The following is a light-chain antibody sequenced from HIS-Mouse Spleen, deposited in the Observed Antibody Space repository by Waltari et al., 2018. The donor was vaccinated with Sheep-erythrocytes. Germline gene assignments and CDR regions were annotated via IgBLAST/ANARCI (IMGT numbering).Light chain of an antibody. CDR1: SSDVGGYNY. J-gene: IGLJ1*01. CDR3: CSYAGSYNHV. V-gene: IGLV2-11*01. CDR2: DVS. Sequence: QSALTQHRPVSGSPGQSVTISCTGTSSDVGGYNYVPWYQQHPGKAPKLMIYDVSKRPSGVPDRFSGSKSGNTASLTISGLQAEDEADYYCCSYAGSYNHVFATGTKVTVL.